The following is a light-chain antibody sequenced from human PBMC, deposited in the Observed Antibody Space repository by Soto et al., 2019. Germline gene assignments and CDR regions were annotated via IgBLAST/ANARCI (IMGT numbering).Light chain of an antibody. CDR2: AAS. J-gene: IGKJ2*01. CDR3: QKYNSAPHT. CDR1: QGISNY. V-gene: IGKV1-27*01. Sequence: DIQMTQSPSSLSASVGDRVTITCRASQGISNYLAWYQQKPGKVPKLLIYAASTLQSGVATRFSDSGSGTDFTLTISTLQPEDVATYYCQKYNSAPHTFGQGTKLEIK.